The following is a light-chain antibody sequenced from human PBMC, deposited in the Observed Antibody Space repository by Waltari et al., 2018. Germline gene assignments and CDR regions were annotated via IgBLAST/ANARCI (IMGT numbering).Light chain of an antibody. CDR2: WAS. Sequence: DIVMTQSPDSLAVSLGERATINCKSSQSVLYSSNSKNYLAWYQQKPGQPPKLLIYWASTREFGVPDRFSGGGSGTDFTLTISSLQAEDVAVYYCQQYYSTPWTFGRGTKVEIK. CDR3: QQYYSTPWT. V-gene: IGKV4-1*01. J-gene: IGKJ1*01. CDR1: QSVLYSSNSKNY.